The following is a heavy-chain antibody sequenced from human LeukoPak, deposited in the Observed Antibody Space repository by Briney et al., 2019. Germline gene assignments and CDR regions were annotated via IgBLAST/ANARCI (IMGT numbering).Heavy chain of an antibody. Sequence: PSETLSLTCTVSGGSISSYYWSWIRQPPGKGLEWIGYIYYSGSTNYNPSLRSRVTISVDTSKNQFSLKLSSVTAADTAVYYCARGPNTYYYDSSGYPFDYWGQGTLVTVSS. CDR1: GGSISSYY. J-gene: IGHJ4*02. CDR3: ARGPNTYYYDSSGYPFDY. V-gene: IGHV4-59*08. D-gene: IGHD3-22*01. CDR2: IYYSGST.